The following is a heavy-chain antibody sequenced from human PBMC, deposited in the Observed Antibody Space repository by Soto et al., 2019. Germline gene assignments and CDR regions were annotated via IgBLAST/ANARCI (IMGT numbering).Heavy chain of an antibody. CDR2: IYYSGST. J-gene: IGHJ6*02. CDR1: GGSISSSSYY. Sequence: SETLSLTCTVSGGSISSSSYYWGWIRQPPGKGLEWIGSIYYSGSTYYNPSLKSRVTISVDTSKNQFSLKLSSVTAADTAVYYCASIRRYCSGGSCWGYYYYGMDVWGQGTTVTVSS. V-gene: IGHV4-39*01. CDR3: ASIRRYCSGGSCWGYYYYGMDV. D-gene: IGHD2-15*01.